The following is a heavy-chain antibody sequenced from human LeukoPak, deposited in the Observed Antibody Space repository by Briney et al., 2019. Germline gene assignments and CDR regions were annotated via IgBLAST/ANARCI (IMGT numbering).Heavy chain of an antibody. D-gene: IGHD4-11*01. V-gene: IGHV4-4*07. CDR2: IYTSGST. Sequence: SETLSLTCTVSGGSISSYYWSWIRQPAGKGLEWIGRIYTSGSTNYNPSLKSRVTMSVDTSKNQFSLKLSSVTAADTAVYYCARDRATVTTLFSYGMNVWGQGTTVTVSS. J-gene: IGHJ6*02. CDR1: GGSISSYY. CDR3: ARDRATVTTLFSYGMNV.